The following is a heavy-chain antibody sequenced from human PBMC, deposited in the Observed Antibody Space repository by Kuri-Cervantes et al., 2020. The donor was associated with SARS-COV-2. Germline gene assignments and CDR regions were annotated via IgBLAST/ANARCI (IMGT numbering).Heavy chain of an antibody. J-gene: IGHJ4*02. D-gene: IGHD2-21*01. CDR2: MSYDGSNK. Sequence: GGSLRLSCAASAFTFSSYAMHWVRQAPGKGLEWVAIMSYDGSNKYYADSVKGRFTISRDNSKNTLYLQMNSLRAEDTAVYYCARDRVGVHDYWGQGTLVTVSS. CDR1: AFTFSSYA. V-gene: IGHV3-30-3*01. CDR3: ARDRVGVHDY.